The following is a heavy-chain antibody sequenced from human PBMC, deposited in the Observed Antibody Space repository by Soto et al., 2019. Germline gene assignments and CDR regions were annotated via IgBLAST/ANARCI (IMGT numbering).Heavy chain of an antibody. CDR2: ISGSGGST. CDR3: AKSPRYSYEGGIVGRSHYYYYGMDV. D-gene: IGHD5-18*01. CDR1: GVTFSSYA. J-gene: IGHJ6*02. Sequence: PGGSLRLSCAASGVTFSSYAMSWVRQAPGKGLEWVSAISGSGGSTYYADSVKGRFTISRDNSKNTLYLQMNSLRAEDTAVYYRAKSPRYSYEGGIVGRSHYYYYGMDVWGQGTTVTVSS. V-gene: IGHV3-23*01.